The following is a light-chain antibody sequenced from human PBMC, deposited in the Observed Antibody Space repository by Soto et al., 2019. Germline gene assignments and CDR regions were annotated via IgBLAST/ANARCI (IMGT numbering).Light chain of an antibody. V-gene: IGKV1-5*03. CDR1: QSIGNW. CDR3: QQYADYSRT. J-gene: IGKJ1*01. Sequence: DIQMTQSPSTLSASVGDRVTITCRASQSIGNWLAWYQQKPGKAPKLLIYKASSLEGGVPSRFSGSGSGTEFTLTISSLQPDDFATYYCQQYADYSRTFGQGTK. CDR2: KAS.